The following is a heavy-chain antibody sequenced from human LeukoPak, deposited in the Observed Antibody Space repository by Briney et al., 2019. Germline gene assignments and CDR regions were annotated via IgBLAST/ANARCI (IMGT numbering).Heavy chain of an antibody. J-gene: IGHJ3*02. CDR1: GFTFSTYW. Sequence: GGSLRLSCAASGFTFSTYWMDWVRQAPGEGLEWVANVKQGGSRKYYVDSVKGRFTISRDNARNSLYLEMNSLRVEDTAMYYCARDWGDESRGQFDAFNIWGQGTRVTVSS. CDR3: ARDWGDESRGQFDAFNI. V-gene: IGHV3-7*04. D-gene: IGHD3-16*01. CDR2: VKQGGSRK.